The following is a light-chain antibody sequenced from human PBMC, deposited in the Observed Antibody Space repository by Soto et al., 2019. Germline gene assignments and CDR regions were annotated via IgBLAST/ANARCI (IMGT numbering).Light chain of an antibody. V-gene: IGLV2-14*01. CDR2: EVS. J-gene: IGLJ1*01. Sequence: QSALTQPASVSGSPGQSITISCTGTSSDVGSYNFVSWYHQLPGKAPKLTIYEVSNRPSGVSNRCSGSKSGNTASLTISGLHAEDEADYYCGTYTTSSNYVFGSGTKVTV. CDR1: SSDVGSYNF. CDR3: GTYTTSSNYV.